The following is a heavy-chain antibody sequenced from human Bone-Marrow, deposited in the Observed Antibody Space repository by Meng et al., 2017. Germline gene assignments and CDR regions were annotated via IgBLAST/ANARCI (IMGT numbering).Heavy chain of an antibody. Sequence: QVQLQQWGAGLLKPSETLSLTCAVYGGSFSGYYWSWIRQPPGKGLEWIGEINHSGSTNYNPSLKSRVTISVYTSKNQFSLKLSSVTAADTAVYYCARGLRAARPLLFGYWGQGTLVTVSS. V-gene: IGHV4-34*01. D-gene: IGHD6-6*01. CDR2: INHSGST. J-gene: IGHJ4*02. CDR1: GGSFSGYY. CDR3: ARGLRAARPLLFGY.